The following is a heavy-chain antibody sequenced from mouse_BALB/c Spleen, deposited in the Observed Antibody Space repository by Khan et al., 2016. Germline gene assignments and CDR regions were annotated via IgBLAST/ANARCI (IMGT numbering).Heavy chain of an antibody. D-gene: IGHD2-1*01. V-gene: IGHV14-4*02. J-gene: IGHJ2*01. CDR2: IDPDNGDT. CDR1: GFNIKDYY. CDR3: DAVYYASDFDF. Sequence: VQLQQSGAELVRSGASIKLSCTASGFNIKDYYMHWVKQRPEQGLEWIGWIDPDNGDTEYDPTFKGKATMTADTSSNTAYLQFNTLTSEDTAAYYCDAVYYASDFDFWGLGSTLTGSS.